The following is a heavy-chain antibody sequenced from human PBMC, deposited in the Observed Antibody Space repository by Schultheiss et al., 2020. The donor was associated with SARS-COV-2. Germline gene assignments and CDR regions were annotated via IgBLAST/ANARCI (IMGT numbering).Heavy chain of an antibody. CDR1: GGSISSGGYY. D-gene: IGHD5-18*01. V-gene: IGHV4-61*02. CDR2: IYTSGST. Sequence: SETLSLTCTVSGGSISSGGYYWSWIRQHPGKGLEWIGRIYTSGSTNYNPSLKSRVTISVDTSKNQFSLKLSSVTAADTAVYYCARDLGESYGYDYWGQGTLVTVSS. J-gene: IGHJ4*02. CDR3: ARDLGESYGYDY.